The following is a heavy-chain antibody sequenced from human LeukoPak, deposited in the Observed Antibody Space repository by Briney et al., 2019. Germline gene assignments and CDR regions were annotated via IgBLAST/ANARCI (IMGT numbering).Heavy chain of an antibody. Sequence: ASVKVSCKTSGYTFTKYGISWVRQAPGQGLEWMGWISGYNGNPRYARKVQGRVTMTTDTSTNTAYMEVNSLRSDDTAIYYCARDPSLAVAGIRLFDYWGQGTLVIVSS. CDR3: ARDPSLAVAGIRLFDY. V-gene: IGHV1-18*01. D-gene: IGHD6-19*01. CDR1: GYTFTKYG. CDR2: ISGYNGNP. J-gene: IGHJ4*02.